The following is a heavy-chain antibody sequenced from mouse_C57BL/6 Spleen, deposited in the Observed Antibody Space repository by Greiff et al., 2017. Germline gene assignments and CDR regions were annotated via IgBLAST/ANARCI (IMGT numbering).Heavy chain of an antibody. CDR3: ARRRYDYGGAWFAY. V-gene: IGHV1-85*01. D-gene: IGHD2-4*01. J-gene: IGHJ3*01. CDR1: GYTFTSYD. CDR2: IYPRDGST. Sequence: VQLQQSGPELVKPGASVKLSCKASGYTFTSYDINWVQQRPGQGLEWIGWIYPRDGSTKYNEKFKGKATLTVDTSSSTAYMELHSLTSEDSAVYFCARRRYDYGGAWFAYWGQGTLVTVSA.